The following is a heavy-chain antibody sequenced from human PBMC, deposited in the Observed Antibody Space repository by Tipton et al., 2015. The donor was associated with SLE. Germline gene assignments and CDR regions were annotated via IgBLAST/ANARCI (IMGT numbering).Heavy chain of an antibody. CDR2: INPNSGGT. D-gene: IGHD4-11*01. V-gene: IGHV1-2*06. Sequence: QLVQSGAEVKKPGASVKVSCKVSGYTFTGYYMHWVRQAPGQGLEWMGRINPNSGGTNYAQKFQGRVTMTRDTSISTAYMELSRLRSDDTAVYCCARGGGTGPNDYSSYYFYYGMDVWGQGTTVTVSS. CDR1: GYTFTGYY. CDR3: ARGGGTGPNDYSSYYFYYGMDV. J-gene: IGHJ6*02.